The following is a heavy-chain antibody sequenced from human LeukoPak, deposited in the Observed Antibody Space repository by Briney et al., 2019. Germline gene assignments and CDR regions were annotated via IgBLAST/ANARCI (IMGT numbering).Heavy chain of an antibody. V-gene: IGHV1-2*02. CDR3: ARDREDCSSTSCYTSYNWFDP. D-gene: IGHD2-2*02. Sequence: ASVKVSCKASGYTFTGYYMHWVRRAPGQGLEWMGWINPNSGGTNYAQKFQGRVTMTRDTPISTAYMELSRLRSDDTAVYYCARDREDCSSTSCYTSYNWFDPWGQGTLVTVSS. CDR1: GYTFTGYY. CDR2: INPNSGGT. J-gene: IGHJ5*02.